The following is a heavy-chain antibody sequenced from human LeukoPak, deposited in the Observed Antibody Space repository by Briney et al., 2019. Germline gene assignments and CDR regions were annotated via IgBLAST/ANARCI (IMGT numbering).Heavy chain of an antibody. CDR3: ARDRFLSDY. V-gene: IGHV3-11*04. J-gene: IGHJ4*02. D-gene: IGHD2/OR15-2a*01. CDR2: ISSGGTII. CDR1: GFTFSDYY. Sequence: GGSLRLSCAASGFTFSDYYMSWIRQAPGKGLEWISYISSGGTIIYYADSVKGRFTISRDNAKNSLYLQMNSLRAEDTALYYCARDRFLSDYWGQGTLVTVSS.